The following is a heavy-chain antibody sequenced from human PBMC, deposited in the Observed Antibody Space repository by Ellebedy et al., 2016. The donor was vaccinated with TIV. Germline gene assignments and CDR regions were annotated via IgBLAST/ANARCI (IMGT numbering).Heavy chain of an antibody. J-gene: IGHJ6*03. CDR1: GFTFSSYG. V-gene: IGHV3-33*01. Sequence: GGSLRLSXAASGFTFSSYGMHWVRQAPGKGLEWVAVIWYDGSNKYYADSVKGRFTISRDNSKNTLYLQMNSLRAEDTAVYYCARDVDTYYYMDVWGKGTTVTVSS. CDR3: ARDVDTYYYMDV. CDR2: IWYDGSNK. D-gene: IGHD5-18*01.